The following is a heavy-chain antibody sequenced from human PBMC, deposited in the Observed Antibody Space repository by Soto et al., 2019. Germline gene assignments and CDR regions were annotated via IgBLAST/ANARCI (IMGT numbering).Heavy chain of an antibody. Sequence: QITLKESGPSLVKPTQTLTLTCTFSGFSLNTSGVGVGWVRQPPGKALEWLAVIYWTDDKRYSPSLKSRLSITKDTSKNQVVLTMTDMDPVDTAIFFCARKLPITTSAFEYWGQGTMVTVSS. J-gene: IGHJ3*01. D-gene: IGHD1-1*01. CDR3: ARKLPITTSAFEY. V-gene: IGHV2-5*01. CDR2: IYWTDDK. CDR1: GFSLNTSGVG.